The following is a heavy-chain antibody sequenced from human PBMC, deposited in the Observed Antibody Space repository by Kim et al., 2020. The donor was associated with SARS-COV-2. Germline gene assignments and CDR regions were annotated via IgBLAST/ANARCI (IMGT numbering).Heavy chain of an antibody. CDR1: GFTINKYW. CDR2: IKQDGREK. D-gene: IGHD3-9*01. CDR3: SGGGRYDY. V-gene: IGHV3-7*01. Sequence: GGSLRLSCVASGFTINKYWMTWVRQAPGKGLEWVGNIKQDGREKYYVDSVKGRFTISRDNAKNSLYLQMSSLREEDTAVYYCSGGGRYDYWGQGTPVTVSS. J-gene: IGHJ4*02.